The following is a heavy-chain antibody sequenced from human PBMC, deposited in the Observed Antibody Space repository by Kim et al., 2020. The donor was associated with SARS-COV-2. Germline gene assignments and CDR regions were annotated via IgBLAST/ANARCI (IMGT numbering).Heavy chain of an antibody. J-gene: IGHJ6*02. CDR3: ASLSITMVRQRSLDV. V-gene: IGHV3-48*02. D-gene: IGHD3-10*01. CDR2: ISSSSSTI. CDR1: GFTFSSYS. Sequence: GGSLRLSCAASGFTFSSYSMNWVRQAPGKGLEWVSYISSSSSTIYYADSVKGRFTISRDNAKNSLYLQMNSLRDEDTAVYYCASLSITMVRQRSLDVWGQGTTVTVSS.